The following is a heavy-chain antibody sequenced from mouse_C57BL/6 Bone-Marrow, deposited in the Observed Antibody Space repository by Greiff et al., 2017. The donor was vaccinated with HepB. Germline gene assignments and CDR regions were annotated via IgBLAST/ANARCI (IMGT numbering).Heavy chain of an antibody. CDR3: ARGFY. J-gene: IGHJ2*01. CDR1: GFTFSSYG. Sequence: EVQGVESGGDLVKPGGSLKLSCAASGFTFSSYGMSWVRQTPDKRLEWVATISSGGSYTYYPDSVKGRFTISRDNAKNTLYLQMSSLKSEDTAMYYCARGFYWGQGTTLTVSS. V-gene: IGHV5-6*01. CDR2: ISSGGSYT.